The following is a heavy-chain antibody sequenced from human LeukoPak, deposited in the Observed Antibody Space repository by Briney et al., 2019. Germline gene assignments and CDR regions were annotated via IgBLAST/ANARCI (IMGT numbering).Heavy chain of an antibody. D-gene: IGHD3-3*01. J-gene: IGHJ3*02. V-gene: IGHV1-46*03. Sequence: ASVKVSCKASGYTFTSYYMHWVRQAPGQGLEWMGIINPSGGSTSYAQKFQGRATMTRDTSTSTVYMELSSLRSEDTAVYYCARDSERYDFWSDIWGQGTMVTVSS. CDR3: ARDSERYDFWSDI. CDR2: INPSGGST. CDR1: GYTFTSYY.